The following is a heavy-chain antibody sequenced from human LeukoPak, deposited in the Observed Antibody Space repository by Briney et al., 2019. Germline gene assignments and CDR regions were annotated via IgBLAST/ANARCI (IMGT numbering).Heavy chain of an antibody. J-gene: IGHJ6*03. D-gene: IGHD3-22*01. CDR1: GGSFSNYV. CDR2: IVPILNRP. V-gene: IGHV1-69*01. Sequence: SVKVSCKAPGGSFSNYVISWVRQAPGQGLEWMGGIVPILNRPSYAQKFLGRVTISADESTNTAYMELNSLTSDDTAVYYCARPDDSSGAPFYYYYMDVWGKGTMVTVSS. CDR3: ARPDDSSGAPFYYYYMDV.